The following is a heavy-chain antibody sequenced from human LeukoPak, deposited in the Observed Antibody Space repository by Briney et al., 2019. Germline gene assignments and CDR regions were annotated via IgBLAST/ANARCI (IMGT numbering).Heavy chain of an antibody. V-gene: IGHV1-46*01. J-gene: IGHJ4*02. CDR2: INPSGGST. CDR1: GYTFTSYG. CDR3: ARGGTYYDFWSGYYEIDY. Sequence: ASVKVSCKASGYTFTSYGISWVRQAPGQGLEWMGIINPSGGSTSYAQKFQGRVTMTRDTSTSTVYMELSSLRSEDTAVYYCARGGTYYDFWSGYYEIDYWGQGTLVTVSS. D-gene: IGHD3-3*01.